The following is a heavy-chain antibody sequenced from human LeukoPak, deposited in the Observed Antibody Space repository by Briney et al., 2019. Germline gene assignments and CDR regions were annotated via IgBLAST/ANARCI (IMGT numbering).Heavy chain of an antibody. V-gene: IGHV3-53*01. Sequence: PGGSLRLSCAASGFTVSSNYMNWVRQAPGKGLEWVSVIYSGGTTYYADSVKGRFTISRDNSKNTLYLQMNSLRAEDTAVYYCARDLSSSWGGGMDVWGKGTTVTVSS. CDR2: IYSGGTT. CDR1: GFTVSSNY. D-gene: IGHD6-13*01. J-gene: IGHJ6*04. CDR3: ARDLSSSWGGGMDV.